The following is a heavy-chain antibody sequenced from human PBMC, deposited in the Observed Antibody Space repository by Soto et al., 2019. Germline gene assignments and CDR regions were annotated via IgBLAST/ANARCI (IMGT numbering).Heavy chain of an antibody. CDR2: IHPGGDT. CDR3: TRGLDQFKIRFDP. J-gene: IGHJ5*02. CDR1: GFTVSDNS. Sequence: EVQLVQTGGDLIQPGGSLRLSCAASGFTVSDNSMSWVRQAPGKGLEWVSSIHPGGDTFYADSVKGRFSFSRDISKNTVYLQMNRLRLVDTAVYYCTRGLDQFKIRFDPWGQGTLVTVSP. V-gene: IGHV3-53*02.